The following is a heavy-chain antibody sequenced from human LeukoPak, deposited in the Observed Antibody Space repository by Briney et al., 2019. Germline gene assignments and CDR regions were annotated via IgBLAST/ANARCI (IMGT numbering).Heavy chain of an antibody. CDR1: GFPLSSYE. CDR3: AQSASGSYLASFDY. J-gene: IGHJ4*02. V-gene: IGHV3-48*03. D-gene: IGHD3-10*01. CDR2: LSSRGSTL. Sequence: GGPLRHSCAPSGFPLSSYEMIGARQAPGKGREGVSYLSSRGSTLQHAAPVKGRFTISKDNAKNSLYLQLNSLRAEDTAVYYCAQSASGSYLASFDYWGQGTLVTVSS.